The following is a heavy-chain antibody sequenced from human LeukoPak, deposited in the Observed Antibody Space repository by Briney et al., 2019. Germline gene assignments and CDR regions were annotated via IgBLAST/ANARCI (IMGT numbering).Heavy chain of an antibody. D-gene: IGHD3-16*02. Sequence: GGPLRLSCAASGFTFSGSAMSWVRQAPGEGLEWVSLISYSGANSYYTDPVRGRFTISRDDSKDTLFLQMNSLRAEDTAIYYCARDMQLSTWGLGTMVTVSS. CDR2: ISYSGANS. CDR1: GFTFSGSA. CDR3: ARDMQLST. V-gene: IGHV3-23*01. J-gene: IGHJ3*01.